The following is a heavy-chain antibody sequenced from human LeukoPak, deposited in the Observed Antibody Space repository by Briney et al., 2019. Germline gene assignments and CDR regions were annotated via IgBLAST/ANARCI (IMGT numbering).Heavy chain of an antibody. CDR3: ARDLTYYYDSSGFDY. CDR1: GFTFSTYS. V-gene: IGHV3-48*04. D-gene: IGHD3-22*01. CDR2: ISSSGSTI. Sequence: GGSLRLSCAASGFTFSTYSMNWVRQAPGKGLEWVSYISSSGSTIYYADSVKGRFTISRDNAKNSLYLQMNSLRAEDTAVHYCARDLTYYYDSSGFDYWGQGTLVTVSS. J-gene: IGHJ4*02.